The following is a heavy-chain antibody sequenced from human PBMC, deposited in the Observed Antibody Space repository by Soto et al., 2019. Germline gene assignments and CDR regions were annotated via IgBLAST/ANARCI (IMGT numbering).Heavy chain of an antibody. Sequence: GGSLRLSCAASRFTFSSYEMHWVRQAPGKGLEWVAVISYDGNNEYYADSVKGRFTISRDNSKNTLYLQMNSLRAEDTAVYYCAREADTDMGGNPLPFDYWGQGTLVTVSS. CDR2: ISYDGNNE. D-gene: IGHD5-18*01. CDR3: AREADTDMGGNPLPFDY. V-gene: IGHV3-30-3*01. CDR1: RFTFSSYE. J-gene: IGHJ4*02.